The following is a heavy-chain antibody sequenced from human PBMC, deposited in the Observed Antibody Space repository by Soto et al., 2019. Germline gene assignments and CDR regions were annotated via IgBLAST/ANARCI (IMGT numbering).Heavy chain of an antibody. J-gene: IGHJ1*01. D-gene: IGHD6-19*01. Sequence: QVQLVESGGDVVQPGRSLRLSCAASGFTFSSYGMHWVRQAPGKGLEWVAVISYDGSNKYYADPVKGRFTISRDNSKNTLYLQMNSLRVEDTAVYYCAKVEYSGGWYGYFQDWGQGTLVTVSS. CDR1: GFTFSSYG. CDR2: ISYDGSNK. V-gene: IGHV3-30*18. CDR3: AKVEYSGGWYGYFQD.